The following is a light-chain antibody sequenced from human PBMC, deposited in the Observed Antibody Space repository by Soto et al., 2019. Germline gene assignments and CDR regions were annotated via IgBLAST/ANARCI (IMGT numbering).Light chain of an antibody. CDR3: QQYNNWPHT. J-gene: IGKJ2*01. V-gene: IGKV3-15*01. CDR2: GIS. CDR1: QTISNN. Sequence: EVVMTQSPTTLSVSPGERVTLSCRASQTISNNLAWYRKKPGQAPSLLIYGISTRATGLPARFSGSGSGTEFTLTISSLQYDDFALYYCQQYNNWPHTFGQGTKLEIK.